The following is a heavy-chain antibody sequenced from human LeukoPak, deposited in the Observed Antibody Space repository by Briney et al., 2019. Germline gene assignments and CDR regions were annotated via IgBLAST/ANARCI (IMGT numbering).Heavy chain of an antibody. CDR3: XXGARXDSSDWYFRPSYWYFDL. D-gene: IGHD6-19*01. CDR2: INHSVST. V-gene: IGHV4-34*01. J-gene: IGHJ2*01. CDR1: GGSFSGYY. Sequence: SETLSLTCAVYGGSFSGYYWSWIRQPPGKGLEWNGEINHSVSTNYNPSLKSRVTISVDTSKNQFSLKLSSVTAADTAVYYCXXGARXDSSDWYFRPSYWYFDLWGRGTLVTVSS.